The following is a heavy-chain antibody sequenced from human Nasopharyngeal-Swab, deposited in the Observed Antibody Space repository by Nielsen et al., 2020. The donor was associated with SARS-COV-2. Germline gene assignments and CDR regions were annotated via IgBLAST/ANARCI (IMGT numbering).Heavy chain of an antibody. D-gene: IGHD3-3*01. CDR1: GFTFSNYN. V-gene: IGHV3-21*01. CDR3: ARDGLDYDFWSAYFMDV. J-gene: IGHJ6*02. CDR2: ISSSSTYI. Sequence: GALKISCAASGFTFSNYNMNWVRQAPGKGLEWVSSISSSSTYIYYADSVKGRFTISRDNTKNSLSLQMNSLRAEDTAVYYCARDGLDYDFWSAYFMDVWGQGTTVTVSS.